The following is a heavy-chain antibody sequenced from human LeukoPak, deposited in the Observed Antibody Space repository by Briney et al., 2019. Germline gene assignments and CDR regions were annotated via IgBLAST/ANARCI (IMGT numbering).Heavy chain of an antibody. V-gene: IGHV1-69*01. CDR2: IIPIFGTA. CDR3: ASRIAAAGRIPYYYYYYMDV. CDR1: GGTFSSYA. J-gene: IGHJ6*03. Sequence: SVKVSCKDSGGTFSSYAISWVRQAPGQGLEWMGGIIPIFGTANYAQKFQGRVTITADESTSTAYMELSSLRSEDTAVYYCASRIAAAGRIPYYYYYYMDVWGKGTTVTISS. D-gene: IGHD6-13*01.